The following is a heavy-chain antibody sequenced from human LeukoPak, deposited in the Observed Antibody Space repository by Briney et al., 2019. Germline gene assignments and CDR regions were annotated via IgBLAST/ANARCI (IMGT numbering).Heavy chain of an antibody. V-gene: IGHV3-48*03. J-gene: IGHJ4*02. CDR1: GFTFSSYE. D-gene: IGHD6-13*01. CDR2: ISSSGSTI. CDR3: ARDRLEGQQLILFVY. Sequence: GGSLRLSCAASGFTFSSYEMNWVRQAPGKGLEWVSYISSSGSTIYYADSVKGRFTISRDNAKNSLYLQMNSLRAEDTAVYYCARDRLEGQQLILFVYWGQGTLVTVSS.